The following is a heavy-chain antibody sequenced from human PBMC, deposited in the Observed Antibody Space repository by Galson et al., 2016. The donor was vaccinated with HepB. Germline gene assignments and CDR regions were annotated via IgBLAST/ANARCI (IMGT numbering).Heavy chain of an antibody. V-gene: IGHV4-59*01. J-gene: IGHJ4*02. CDR2: IYYSGST. CDR3: AGGPRFHLTRH. D-gene: IGHD3-3*01. Sequence: SETLSLTCTVSGGSISNYYWSWIRQPPGKGLEWIGYIYYSGSTKCNPSLKNRVTISVDTSKNHFSLKLSSVTAADTAVYYCAGGPRFHLTRHWGQGTLVTVSS. CDR1: GGSISNYY.